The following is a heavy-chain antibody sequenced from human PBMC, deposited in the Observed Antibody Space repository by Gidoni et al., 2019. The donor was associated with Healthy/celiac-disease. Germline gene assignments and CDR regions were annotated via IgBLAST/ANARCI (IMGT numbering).Heavy chain of an antibody. CDR3: ARDLSSGYYYDWFDP. J-gene: IGHJ5*02. Sequence: EVQLVESGGGLVKPGGSLRLSCAAYGSPSSSYSMNWVLQAPGKGLEWVSSISSSSSYIYYADSVKGRFTISRDNAKTSLYLQMNSRRAEDTAVYYCARDLSSGYYYDWFDPWCQETLVTVSS. CDR2: ISSSSSYI. CDR1: GSPSSSYS. D-gene: IGHD3-22*01. V-gene: IGHV3-21*01.